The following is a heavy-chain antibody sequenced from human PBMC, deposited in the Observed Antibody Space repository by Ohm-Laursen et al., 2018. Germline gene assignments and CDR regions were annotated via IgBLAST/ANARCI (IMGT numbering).Heavy chain of an antibody. D-gene: IGHD6-19*01. V-gene: IGHV4-34*01. Sequence: GTLSLPCAVYGGSFSGYYWSWIRQPPGKGLEWIGEINHSGSTNYNPSLKSRVTISVDTSKNQFSLKLSSVTAADTAVYYCARVKQWLIYAFDIWGQGTMVTVSS. CDR1: GGSFSGYY. CDR3: ARVKQWLIYAFDI. J-gene: IGHJ3*02. CDR2: INHSGST.